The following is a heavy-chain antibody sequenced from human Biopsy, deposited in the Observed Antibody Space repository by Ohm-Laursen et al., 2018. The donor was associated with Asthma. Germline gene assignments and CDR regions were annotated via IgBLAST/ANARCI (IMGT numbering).Heavy chain of an antibody. J-gene: IGHJ4*02. CDR3: ARTHERWTSIQDDALDI. CDR2: ISYDGGNK. V-gene: IGHV3-30*03. CDR1: GLTFSIYD. D-gene: IGHD4-23*01. Sequence: SLRLSCSASGLTFSIYDIHWVRQAPGKGLEWVAVISYDGGNKFYGDSVKGRFTLSRDNSRNTLYLQMNSLRVEDTAIYYCARTHERWTSIQDDALDIWGQGTQVTVSS.